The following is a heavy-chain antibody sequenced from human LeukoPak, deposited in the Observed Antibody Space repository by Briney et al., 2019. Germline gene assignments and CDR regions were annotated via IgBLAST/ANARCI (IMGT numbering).Heavy chain of an antibody. CDR3: ARGVAHGDYLTRYYYYYMDV. CDR1: GGSISSYY. D-gene: IGHD4-17*01. Sequence: KPSETLSLTCTVSGGSISSYYWSWIRQPPGKGLEWIGYIYYSGSTNYNPSLKSRVTISVDTSKNQFSLKLSSVTAADTAVYYCARGVAHGDYLTRYYYYYMDVWGKGTTVTVSS. V-gene: IGHV4-59*01. J-gene: IGHJ6*03. CDR2: IYYSGST.